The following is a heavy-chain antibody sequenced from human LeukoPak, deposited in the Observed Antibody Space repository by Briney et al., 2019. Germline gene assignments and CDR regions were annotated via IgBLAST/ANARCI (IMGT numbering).Heavy chain of an antibody. CDR1: GGTFSSYA. V-gene: IGHV1-69*01. J-gene: IGHJ4*02. D-gene: IGHD6-13*01. CDR2: IIPIFGTA. Sequence: GASVKVSCKASGGTFSSYAISWVRQAPGQGLEWMGGIIPIFGTANYAQKFQGRVTITADESTSTAYMELSSLRSEGTAVYYCARDRSGSSWSGFDYWGQGTLVTVSS. CDR3: ARDRSGSSWSGFDY.